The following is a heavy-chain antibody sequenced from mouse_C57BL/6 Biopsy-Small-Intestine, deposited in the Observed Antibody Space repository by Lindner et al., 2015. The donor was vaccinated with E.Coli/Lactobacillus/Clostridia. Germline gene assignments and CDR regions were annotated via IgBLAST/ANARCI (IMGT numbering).Heavy chain of an antibody. Sequence: VQLQESGAELVKPGASVKLSCKASGYTFTEYTIHWVKQRPGQGLEWIGYINPSSGYTKYNQKFKDKATLTADKSSSTVYMELSRSTSEDSAVYFCARHEIYSNYVPWAYWGQGTLVTVSA. D-gene: IGHD2-5*01. CDR1: GYTFTEYT. J-gene: IGHJ3*01. CDR2: INPSSGYT. V-gene: IGHV1-62-2*01. CDR3: ARHEIYSNYVPWAY.